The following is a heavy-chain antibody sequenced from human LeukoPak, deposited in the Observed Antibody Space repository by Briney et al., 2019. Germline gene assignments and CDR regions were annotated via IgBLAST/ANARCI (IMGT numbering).Heavy chain of an antibody. Sequence: GGSLRLSCAASGFTFSSYAMCWVRQAPGQGLEWVSGISASGGNTYYADSVKGRFTISRDNSKNTLYLQMNSLRAEDTAVYYCAKDLGGYSYGFDYWGQGTLVTVSS. CDR3: AKDLGGYSYGFDY. D-gene: IGHD5-18*01. CDR1: GFTFSSYA. V-gene: IGHV3-23*01. CDR2: ISASGGNT. J-gene: IGHJ4*02.